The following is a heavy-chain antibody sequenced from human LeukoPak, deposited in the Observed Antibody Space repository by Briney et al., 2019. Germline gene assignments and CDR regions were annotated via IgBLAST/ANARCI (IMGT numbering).Heavy chain of an antibody. CDR1: GFTFSSYS. CDR3: ARDYDFWSGHSEGAFDI. CDR2: ISSSSSYI. V-gene: IGHV3-21*01. J-gene: IGHJ3*02. Sequence: PGGSLRLSCAASGFTFSSYSMNWVRQAPGTGLEWVSSISSSSSYIYYADSVKGRFTISRDNAKNSLCLQMNSLRAEDTAVYYCARDYDFWSGHSEGAFDIWGQGTMVTVSS. D-gene: IGHD3-3*01.